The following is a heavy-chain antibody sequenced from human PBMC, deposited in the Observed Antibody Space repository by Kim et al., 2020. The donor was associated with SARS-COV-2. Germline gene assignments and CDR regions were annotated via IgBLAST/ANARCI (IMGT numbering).Heavy chain of an antibody. CDR1: GFTISGSG. J-gene: IGHJ4*01. CDR2: MIYDGSKK. D-gene: IGHD5-18*01. V-gene: IGHV3-33*05. CDR3: ARVQGYSDGFRHFYY. Sequence: GGSLRLSCAASGFTISGSGMHWVRQASGKGLAWVAVMIYDGSKKDYAHSVNGRFIISIDKSKNTMYLQLNILRAEDTSVSYCARVQGYSDGFRHFYY.